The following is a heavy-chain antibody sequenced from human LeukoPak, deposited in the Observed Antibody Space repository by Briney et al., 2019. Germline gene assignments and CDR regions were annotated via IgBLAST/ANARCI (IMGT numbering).Heavy chain of an antibody. CDR3: ARVSRNSLRIAAAGSEVSY. J-gene: IGHJ4*02. CDR1: GYTFSGYY. Sequence: ASVKVSCKASGYTFSGYYMHWVRQAPGQGLEWMGWINPNTGRTNYAQNFQGRVTMTRDTSISTAYMELSRLRSDDTAVYYCARVSRNSLRIAAAGSEVSYWGQGTLVTVSS. CDR2: INPNTGRT. V-gene: IGHV1-2*02. D-gene: IGHD6-13*01.